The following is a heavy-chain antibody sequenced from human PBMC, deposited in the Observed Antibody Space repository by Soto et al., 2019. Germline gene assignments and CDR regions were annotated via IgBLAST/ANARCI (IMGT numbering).Heavy chain of an antibody. Sequence: SETLSLTCTVSGGSISSSIYYWGWIRQPPGKGLEWIGSIYYSGSTYYNPSLKSRVTVSVDTSKNQFSLKLSSVTAADTAVYYCARHPSDFWFDPWGQGTLVTVSS. CDR1: GGSISSSIYY. V-gene: IGHV4-39*01. CDR3: ARHPSDFWFDP. D-gene: IGHD2-21*02. CDR2: IYYSGST. J-gene: IGHJ5*02.